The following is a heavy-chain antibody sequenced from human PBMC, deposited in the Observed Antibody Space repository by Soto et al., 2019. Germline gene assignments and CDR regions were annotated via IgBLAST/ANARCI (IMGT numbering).Heavy chain of an antibody. Sequence: GGSLRLSCAASGFTFSSYAMHWVRQAPGKGLEWVAVIWYNGSNKYYTDSVKGRFTISRDNSKNMLYLQMNSLRAEDTAVYYCATLPGDISDAFDIWGQGTMVTVSS. D-gene: IGHD3-10*01. CDR1: GFTFSSYA. J-gene: IGHJ3*02. CDR3: ATLPGDISDAFDI. V-gene: IGHV3-33*01. CDR2: IWYNGSNK.